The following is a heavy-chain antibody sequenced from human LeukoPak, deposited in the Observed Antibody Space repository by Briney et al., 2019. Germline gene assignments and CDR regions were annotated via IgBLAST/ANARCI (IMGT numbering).Heavy chain of an antibody. J-gene: IGHJ1*01. D-gene: IGHD6-19*01. CDR1: GGSISSYY. V-gene: IGHV4-59*01. Sequence: KSSETLSLTCTVSGGSISSYYWSWIRQPPGKGLEWIGYIYYRGSTKYNPSLKSRVTISVDTSKYQFSLKVTSVTAADTAAYYCARGSSGWYLQHWGQGTLVTVSS. CDR2: IYYRGST. CDR3: ARGSSGWYLQH.